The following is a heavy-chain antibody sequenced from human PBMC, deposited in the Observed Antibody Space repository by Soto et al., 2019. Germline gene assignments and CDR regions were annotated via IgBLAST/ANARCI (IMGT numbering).Heavy chain of an antibody. D-gene: IGHD5-12*01. CDR3: ARVYDDTGYTYFFDY. CDR1: RFTFSSYS. CDR2: ITSSSSYM. V-gene: IGHV3-21*01. J-gene: IGHJ4*02. Sequence: GGSLRLSCAASRFTFSSYSMNWVRQAPGKGLEWVSSITSSSSYMYHADSVTGRFTISRDNAKNSLYLQMNSLRAEDTAVYYCARVYDDTGYTYFFDYWGQGTLVTVSS.